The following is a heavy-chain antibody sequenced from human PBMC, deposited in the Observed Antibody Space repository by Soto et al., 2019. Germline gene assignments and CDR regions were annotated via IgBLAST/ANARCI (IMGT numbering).Heavy chain of an antibody. CDR2: IYYSGST. CDR3: AFVMSAAVQHNWFDL. J-gene: IGHJ5*02. Sequence: SETLSLTCTVSGGSISSYYWSWIRQPPGKGLEWIGYIYYSGSTNYNPSLKSRVTISVDTSKNQFSLKLSSVTAADTAVYYCAFVMSAAVQHNWFDLCGKGSLVTVSS. CDR1: GGSISSYY. D-gene: IGHD2-2*01. V-gene: IGHV4-59*01.